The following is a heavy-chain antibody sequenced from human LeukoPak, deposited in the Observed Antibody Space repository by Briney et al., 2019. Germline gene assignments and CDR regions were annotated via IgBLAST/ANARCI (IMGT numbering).Heavy chain of an antibody. V-gene: IGHV5-51*01. J-gene: IGHJ4*02. CDR2: TYPNDSDT. CDR3: ARHRGYNYGYSDY. D-gene: IGHD5-18*01. Sequence: GESLKITCKGSGYSFTNYWIGWVRQMPGKGLEWMGITYPNDSDTRYSPSFQGLVTISADKSISTAYLQWSSLKASDTAMYYCARHRGYNYGYSDYWGQGTLVTVYS. CDR1: GYSFTNYW.